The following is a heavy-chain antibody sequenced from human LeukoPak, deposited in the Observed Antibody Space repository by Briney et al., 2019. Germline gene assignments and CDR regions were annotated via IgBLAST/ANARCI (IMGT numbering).Heavy chain of an antibody. J-gene: IGHJ4*02. V-gene: IGHV4-34*01. CDR1: GGSFSTYY. CDR3: ARDYTITYDILTGCYGY. D-gene: IGHD3-9*01. CDR2: INQSGST. Sequence: SETLSLTCAVYGGSFSTYYWSWIRQPPGKGLEWIGEINQSGSTIYNPSLKSRVTISVDTSKNEFSLNLSSVTAADTALYYCARDYTITYDILTGCYGYWGQGTLVTVSS.